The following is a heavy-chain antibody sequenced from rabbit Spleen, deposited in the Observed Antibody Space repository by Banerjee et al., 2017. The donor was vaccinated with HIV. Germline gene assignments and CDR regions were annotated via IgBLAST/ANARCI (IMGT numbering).Heavy chain of an antibody. V-gene: IGHV1S45*01. CDR3: ARWASSDGAFDL. J-gene: IGHJ4*01. CDR1: GFDFSANT. CDR2: IYAGSSGFVGAT. Sequence: QEQLVESGGGLVQPEGSLTLTCKASGFDFSANTMCWVRQAPGKGLEWIACIYAGSSGFVGATYYASWAAGRFTISKTSSTAVALQMTSLTAADTATYFCARWASSDGAFDLWGQGTLVTVS. D-gene: IGHD1-1*01.